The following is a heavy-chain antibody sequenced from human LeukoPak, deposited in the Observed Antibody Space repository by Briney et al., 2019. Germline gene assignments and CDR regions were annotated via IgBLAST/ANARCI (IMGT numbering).Heavy chain of an antibody. CDR1: GYTFTGYY. CDR2: INPNGGGT. D-gene: IGHD3-22*01. CDR3: ASTYYYDSSGRTWFDP. Sequence: ASVKVSCKASGYTFTGYYMHWVRQAPGQGLEWMGRINPNGGGTNYAQKFQGRVTMTRDTSISTAYMELSRLRSDDTAVYYCASTYYYDSSGRTWFDPWGQGTLVTVSS. J-gene: IGHJ5*02. V-gene: IGHV1-2*06.